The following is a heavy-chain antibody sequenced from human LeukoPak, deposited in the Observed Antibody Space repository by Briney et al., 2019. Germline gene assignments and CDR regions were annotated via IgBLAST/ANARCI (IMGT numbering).Heavy chain of an antibody. CDR3: AKRDSSYYYMDV. Sequence: GGSLRLSCAASGFTFSTSAMSWVRQAPGKGLEWVSIIGISGGNTYYADSVKGRFTISRDNSKNTLYLQMNSLRAEDTAVYYCAKRDSSYYYMDVWGKGTTVTVSS. CDR1: GFTFSTSA. D-gene: IGHD3/OR15-3a*01. J-gene: IGHJ6*03. V-gene: IGHV3-23*01. CDR2: IGISGGNT.